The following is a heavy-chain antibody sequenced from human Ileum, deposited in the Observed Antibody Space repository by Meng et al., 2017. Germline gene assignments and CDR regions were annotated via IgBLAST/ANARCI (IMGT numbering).Heavy chain of an antibody. CDR1: AFTFNNFA. Sequence: EVTLLESGGGRVQPGGSLTLSWVGSAFTFNNFAMTWVRQTPGKGLEWVASLSASGRTPEYADSVKGRFTVSRDNSKNALFLHMTNLRVADTALYSCAKGISVIPTAFDHWGQGTLVTVSS. J-gene: IGHJ4*02. CDR2: LSASGRTP. V-gene: IGHV3-23*01. CDR3: AKGISVIPTAFDH. D-gene: IGHD2/OR15-2a*01.